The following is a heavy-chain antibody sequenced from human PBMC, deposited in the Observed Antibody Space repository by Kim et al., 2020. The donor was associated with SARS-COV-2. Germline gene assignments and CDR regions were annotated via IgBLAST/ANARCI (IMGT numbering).Heavy chain of an antibody. Sequence: GGSLRLSCAASGFTLSSYWMHWVRQAPGKGLVWVSRINSDESTTTYAGSVKGRFTISRDKAKSTVYLQMNSLRAEDTAVYYCARGGPFSSSAMDVWGKGTTVIVSS. CDR3: ARGGPFSSSAMDV. CDR1: GFTLSSYW. J-gene: IGHJ6*04. CDR2: INSDESTT. D-gene: IGHD6-13*01. V-gene: IGHV3-74*01.